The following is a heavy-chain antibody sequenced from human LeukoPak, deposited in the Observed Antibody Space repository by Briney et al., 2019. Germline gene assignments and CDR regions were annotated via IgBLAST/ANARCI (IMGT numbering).Heavy chain of an antibody. Sequence: SVKVSCKASGGTFISYAISWVRQAPGQGREWMGGIIPIFGTANYAQKFQGRVTITTDESTSTAYMELSSLRSEDTAVYYCASPYYYDSSGYTPYYYYYMDVWGKGTTVTVSS. V-gene: IGHV1-69*05. CDR2: IIPIFGTA. D-gene: IGHD3-22*01. CDR1: GGTFISYA. J-gene: IGHJ6*03. CDR3: ASPYYYDSSGYTPYYYYYMDV.